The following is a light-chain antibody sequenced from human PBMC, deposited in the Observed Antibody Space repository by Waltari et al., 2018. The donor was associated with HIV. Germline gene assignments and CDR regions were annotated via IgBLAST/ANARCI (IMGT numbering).Light chain of an antibody. J-gene: IGLJ3*02. CDR3: AAWDDRLSGWV. CDR1: SSNIGRNY. Sequence: QSVLTQPPSASGTPGQRVTISCSGSSSNIGRNYVYWYQQLPRTAPKLLIHRNNQRPSGVPDRFSGSESGTSVSLAISGLRSEDEADYYCAAWDDRLSGWVFGGGTKLTV. V-gene: IGLV1-47*01. CDR2: RNN.